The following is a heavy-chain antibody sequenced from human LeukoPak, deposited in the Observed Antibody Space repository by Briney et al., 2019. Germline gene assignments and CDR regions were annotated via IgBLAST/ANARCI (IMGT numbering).Heavy chain of an antibody. CDR3: ARGPPNWGYDY. CDR2: MSPNSGDT. D-gene: IGHD7-27*01. V-gene: IGHV1-8*01. J-gene: IGHJ4*02. Sequence: ASVKVSCTSSGYTFTSYDCNWVRQGTGQRPDWMGWMSPNSGDTGYAHKFQDRVTMTRNTSISTAYMELSSLRSDDTAVYYCARGPPNWGYDYWGPGTLVTVSS. CDR1: GYTFTSYD.